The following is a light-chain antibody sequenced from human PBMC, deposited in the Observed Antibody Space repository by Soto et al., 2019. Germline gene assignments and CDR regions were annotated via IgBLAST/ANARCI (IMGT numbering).Light chain of an antibody. CDR2: KAS. Sequence: DIRMTQSPSTLSASVGDRVTITCRASQSISSWLAWYQQKPGKAPKLLIYKASSLESGVPSRFSGSGSGTEFTLTISSLQPDDFATYYCQQYNSGTFGQGTKVDIK. CDR3: QQYNSGT. CDR1: QSISSW. V-gene: IGKV1-5*03. J-gene: IGKJ1*01.